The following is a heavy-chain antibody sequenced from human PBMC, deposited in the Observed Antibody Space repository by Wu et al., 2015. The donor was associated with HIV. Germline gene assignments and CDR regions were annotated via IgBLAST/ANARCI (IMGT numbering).Heavy chain of an antibody. V-gene: IGHV1-2*02. CDR1: GYTFTGYY. D-gene: IGHD2-2*02. Sequence: QLVQSGVEVKKPGASVKVSCKASGYTFTGYYMHWVRQAPGQGLEWMGWINPNSGGTNYAQKFQGRVTMTRDTSISTAYMELSRLRSDDTAVYYCARVVVVPAAIGFGKSDAFDIWGQGTMVTVSS. J-gene: IGHJ3*02. CDR2: INPNSGGT. CDR3: ARVVVVPAAIGFGKSDAFDI.